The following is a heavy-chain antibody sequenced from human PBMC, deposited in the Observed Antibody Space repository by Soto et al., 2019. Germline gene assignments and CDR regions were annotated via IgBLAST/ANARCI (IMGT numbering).Heavy chain of an antibody. CDR2: INPSGGRT. J-gene: IGHJ3*02. CDR1: GYTFTSYT. D-gene: IGHD5-12*01. V-gene: IGHV1-46*01. Sequence: ASVKVSCKASGYTFTSYTMHWVRQAPGHGLEWMGIINPSGGRTSYAQKFQGRDTLTSDTPTSTVYMELSRLKSDDTAVYYCARGDPRYNGAFDIWGQGTMVTVSS. CDR3: ARGDPRYNGAFDI.